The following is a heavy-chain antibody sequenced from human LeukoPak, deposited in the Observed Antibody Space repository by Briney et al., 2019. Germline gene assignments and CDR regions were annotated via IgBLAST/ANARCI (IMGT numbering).Heavy chain of an antibody. Sequence: GGSLTLSCEASGFTFDDYGMSWVRQLPGKGLEWVSGINRNGDNTDYADSVKGRFTISRDNAKNSHFLQMNSLRVEDTAFYYCARGFRNGPFDCWGQGTLVTVSS. V-gene: IGHV3-20*04. CDR3: ARGFRNGPFDC. CDR1: GFTFDDYG. CDR2: INRNGDNT. D-gene: IGHD2-8*01. J-gene: IGHJ4*02.